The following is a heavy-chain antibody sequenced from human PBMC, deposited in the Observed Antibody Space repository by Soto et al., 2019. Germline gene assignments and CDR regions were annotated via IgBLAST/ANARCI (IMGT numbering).Heavy chain of an antibody. J-gene: IGHJ4*02. D-gene: IGHD2-15*01. CDR2: ITGGGGGT. CDR1: GFTFSSYS. CDR3: AKKYCSGSCCYPPSFDY. Sequence: EVQLLESGGGLVRPGGSLRLSCAASGFTFSSYSMFWVRQAPGKGLEWVSTITGGGGGTSYADSVKGRFTVSRDNSKNTLFLHMDSLRAEDTAVYYCAKKYCSGSCCYPPSFDYWGQGTLVTVSS. V-gene: IGHV3-23*01.